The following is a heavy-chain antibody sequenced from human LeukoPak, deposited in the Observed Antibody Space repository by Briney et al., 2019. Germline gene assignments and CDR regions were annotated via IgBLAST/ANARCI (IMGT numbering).Heavy chain of an antibody. CDR2: IYHSGST. V-gene: IGHV4-38-2*02. J-gene: IGHJ4*02. D-gene: IGHD6-13*01. Sequence: SETLSLTCTVSGYSISCGYYWGWIRQPPGKGLEWIGSIYHSGSTYYNPSLKSRVTISVDTSKNQFSLKLSSVTAADTAVYYCARGRAAGTGDYWGQGTLVTVSS. CDR1: GYSISCGYY. CDR3: ARGRAAGTGDY.